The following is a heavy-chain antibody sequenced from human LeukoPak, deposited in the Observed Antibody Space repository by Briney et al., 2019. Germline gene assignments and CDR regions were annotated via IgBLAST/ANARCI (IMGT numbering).Heavy chain of an antibody. Sequence: PGRSLRLSCAASGFTFSSYAMHWVRQAPGKGLEWVAVISYDGSNKYYADSVKGRFTISRDNSKNTLYLQMNSLRAEDTAVYYCARPSSGWYGPLDYWGQGTLVTVSS. J-gene: IGHJ4*02. CDR1: GFTFSSYA. CDR2: ISYDGSNK. V-gene: IGHV3-30*04. D-gene: IGHD6-19*01. CDR3: ARPSSGWYGPLDY.